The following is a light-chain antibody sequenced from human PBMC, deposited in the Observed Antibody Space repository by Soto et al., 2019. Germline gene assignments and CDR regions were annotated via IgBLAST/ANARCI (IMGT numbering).Light chain of an antibody. J-gene: IGKJ4*01. CDR1: QDISKY. CDR2: DAS. CDR3: QQYGSSPLT. Sequence: DIQMTQSPSSLSASVGDRVTITCQASQDISKYLIWFQQKPGKAPKLLIYDASNLETGVPSRFSGTGSGSDFTFIISSLQPEDFATYYCQQYGSSPLTFGGGTKVDIK. V-gene: IGKV1-33*01.